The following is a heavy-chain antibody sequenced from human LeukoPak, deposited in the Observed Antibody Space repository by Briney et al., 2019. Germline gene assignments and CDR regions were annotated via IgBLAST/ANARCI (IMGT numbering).Heavy chain of an antibody. J-gene: IGHJ5*02. Sequence: SETLSLTCAASGYSISCCDYWGWMRPPPGKGLEGIGSSCHSGSTYYTPSLKSRFTISVDTTKNQFSLKLSSVTAADTAVYYCARLPPPTMIVDYNWFDPWGQGTLVTVSS. D-gene: IGHD3-22*01. CDR3: ARLPPPTMIVDYNWFDP. V-gene: IGHV4-38-2*01. CDR2: SCHSGST. CDR1: GYSISCCDY.